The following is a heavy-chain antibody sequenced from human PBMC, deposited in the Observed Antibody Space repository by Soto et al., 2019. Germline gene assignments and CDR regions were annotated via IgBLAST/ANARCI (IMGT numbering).Heavy chain of an antibody. V-gene: IGHV4-59*08. J-gene: IGHJ4*02. CDR2: IYYSGST. CDR3: VRRYGGTLDY. D-gene: IGHD4-17*01. CDR1: GGSISSYY. Sequence: PSDTLSLTCTVSGGSISSYYWSWIRQPPGKGLEWIGYIYYSGSTNYNPSLKSRVTISVDTSKNQFSLKLSSVTAADTAVYYCVRRYGGTLDYWGQGTLVTVSS.